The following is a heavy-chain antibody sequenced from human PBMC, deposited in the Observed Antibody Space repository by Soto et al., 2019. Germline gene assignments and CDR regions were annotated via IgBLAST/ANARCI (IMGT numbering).Heavy chain of an antibody. CDR3: TTTTGEY. Sequence: EVQLVESGGGLVQPGGSLNLSCAASGLTFSGSAMHWVRQASGKGLEWVGRIRSKTYSYATAYAASVSGRFTISRDDSKNTAYLQMNTLKTEDTAVYYCTTTTGEYWGQGTLVTVSS. CDR1: GLTFSGSA. CDR2: IRSKTYSYAT. J-gene: IGHJ4*02. V-gene: IGHV3-73*02. D-gene: IGHD1-1*01.